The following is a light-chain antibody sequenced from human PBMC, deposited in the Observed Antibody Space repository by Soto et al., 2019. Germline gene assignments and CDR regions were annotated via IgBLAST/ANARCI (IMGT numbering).Light chain of an antibody. CDR3: SSYTSSSTPPYV. CDR1: SSEVGGYNY. CDR2: DVS. V-gene: IGLV2-14*01. J-gene: IGLJ1*01. Sequence: QSVLTQPASVYGSPGQSITISCTGTSSEVGGYNYVSWYQEHPGKAPKLRIYDVSNRPSGDANRFSGSKSGNTASLTISGLQAEDEADYYCSSYTSSSTPPYVFGTGTKVTVL.